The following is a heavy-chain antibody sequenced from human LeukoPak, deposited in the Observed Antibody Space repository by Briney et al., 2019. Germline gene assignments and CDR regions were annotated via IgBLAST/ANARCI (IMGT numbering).Heavy chain of an antibody. CDR3: AREPTIFGVVIPPDY. CDR2: IKQDGSEK. D-gene: IGHD3-3*01. J-gene: IGHJ4*02. Sequence: GGSLRLSFTASAFAFSNHAMSWVRQAPGKGLEWVANIKQDGSEKYYVDSVKGRFTISRDNVKNSLYLQMNSLRAEDTAVYYCAREPTIFGVVIPPDYWGQGTLVTVSS. V-gene: IGHV3-7*03. CDR1: AFAFSNHA.